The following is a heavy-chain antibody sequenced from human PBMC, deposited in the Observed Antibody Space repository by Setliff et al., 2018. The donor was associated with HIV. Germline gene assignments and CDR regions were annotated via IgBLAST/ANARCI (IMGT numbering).Heavy chain of an antibody. V-gene: IGHV4-31*03. J-gene: IGHJ4*02. CDR2: IYYSGNP. Sequence: PSETLSLTCTVSGGSISSGYYYWSWIRQHPGKGLEWIGHIYYSGNPFYNPSLRSRVTISLDTSKNQFSLKLSSVTAADTAVYYCARGFDYAQRPPLYYFDYWGQGTLVTV. D-gene: IGHD2-2*01. CDR3: ARGFDYAQRPPLYYFDY. CDR1: GGSISSGYYY.